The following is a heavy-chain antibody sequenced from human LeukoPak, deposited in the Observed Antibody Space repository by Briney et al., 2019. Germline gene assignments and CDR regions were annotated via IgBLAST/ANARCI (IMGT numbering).Heavy chain of an antibody. J-gene: IGHJ4*02. CDR1: GFIFSSYG. D-gene: IGHD1-26*01. Sequence: GGSLRLSCTASGFIFSSYGMHWVRQAPGKGLEWVASIQFDGGDIFYTDSVKGRFTISRDNSKNTLFLQMNSLRAEDTAVYYCANREPDYWGQGTLVTVSS. V-gene: IGHV3-30*02. CDR2: IQFDGGDI. CDR3: ANREPDY.